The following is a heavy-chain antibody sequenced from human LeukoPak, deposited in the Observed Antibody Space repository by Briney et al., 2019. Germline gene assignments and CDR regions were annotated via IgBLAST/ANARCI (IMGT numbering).Heavy chain of an antibody. Sequence: ASVKVSCKASGYTFTSYYMHWVRQAPGQGLEWMGIINPSGGSTSYAQKFQGRVTMTRDMSTSTVYMELSSLRSEDTAVYYCARARDYYDSSGYAGVFDYWGQGTLVTVSS. CDR2: INPSGGST. V-gene: IGHV1-46*01. CDR1: GYTFTSYY. J-gene: IGHJ4*02. CDR3: ARARDYYDSSGYAGVFDY. D-gene: IGHD3-22*01.